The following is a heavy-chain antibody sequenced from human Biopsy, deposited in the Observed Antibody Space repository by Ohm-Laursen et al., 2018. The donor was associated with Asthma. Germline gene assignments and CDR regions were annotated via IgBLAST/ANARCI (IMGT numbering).Heavy chain of an antibody. Sequence: SSVKVSCKPSGYTFIGYHIHWVRQAPGQGLEWMGRINPNSGGTNYAQKFQGRVTMTSDTSISTTYMELSRLRSDDTALYYSARGQKSPGDRWFDPWGQGTLVTVSS. J-gene: IGHJ5*02. V-gene: IGHV1-2*06. CDR2: INPNSGGT. D-gene: IGHD7-27*01. CDR3: ARGQKSPGDRWFDP. CDR1: GYTFIGYH.